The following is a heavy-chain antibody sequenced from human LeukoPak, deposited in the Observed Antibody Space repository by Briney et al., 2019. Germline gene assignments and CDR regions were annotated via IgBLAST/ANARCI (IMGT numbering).Heavy chain of an antibody. Sequence: SQTLSLTCSVSGGSISRSDYYWSWVRQPPGKGLEWIGEIYHSGATNYNPSLKSRVTMLLDKSKNQFSLKLNSVTAADTAVYYCARNGGNSDYDYWGQGTLVTVSA. CDR3: ARNGGNSDYDY. J-gene: IGHJ4*02. D-gene: IGHD4-23*01. CDR1: GGSISRSDYY. CDR2: IYHSGAT. V-gene: IGHV4-30-4*01.